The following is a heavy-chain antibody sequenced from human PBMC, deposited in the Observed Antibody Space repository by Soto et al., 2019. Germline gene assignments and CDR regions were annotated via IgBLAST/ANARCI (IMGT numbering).Heavy chain of an antibody. D-gene: IGHD6-13*01. CDR2: ISYDGSNK. CDR1: GFTFSSYA. Sequence: QVPLVESGGGVVQPGRSLRLSFAASGFTFSSYAMHWVRQAPGKGLEWVAVISYDGSNKYYADSVKGRFTISRDNSKNTLYLQMNSLRAEDTAVYYCAGHSYSSHPFDYWGQGTLVTVSS. V-gene: IGHV3-30-3*01. CDR3: AGHSYSSHPFDY. J-gene: IGHJ4*02.